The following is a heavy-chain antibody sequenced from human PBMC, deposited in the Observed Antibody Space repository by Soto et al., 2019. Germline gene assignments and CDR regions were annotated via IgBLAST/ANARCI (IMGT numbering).Heavy chain of an antibody. CDR3: ATVFVEWPLVTFNY. Sequence: ASVKVSCKVSGYTLTELSMHWVRQAPGKGLEWMGGFDPEDGETIYAQKFQGRVTMTEDTSTDTAYMELSSLRSEDTAVYYCATVFVEWPLVTFNYWGQGTLVTGTS. D-gene: IGHD3-3*01. V-gene: IGHV1-24*01. CDR1: GYTLTELS. CDR2: FDPEDGET. J-gene: IGHJ4*02.